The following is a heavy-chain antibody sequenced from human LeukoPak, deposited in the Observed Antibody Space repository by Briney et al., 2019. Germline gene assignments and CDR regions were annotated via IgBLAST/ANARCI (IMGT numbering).Heavy chain of an antibody. CDR2: ISSSGSTI. J-gene: IGHJ4*02. Sequence: GGSLRLSCAASGFTLSDYYMSWIRQAPGKGLEWVAYISSSGSTIYYADPVKGRFTISRDNAKNSLYLQMPSLRAEDTAVYYCASGRLEEKGAYYFDYWGQGTLVTVSS. D-gene: IGHD3-16*01. V-gene: IGHV3-11*01. CDR3: ASGRLEEKGAYYFDY. CDR1: GFTLSDYY.